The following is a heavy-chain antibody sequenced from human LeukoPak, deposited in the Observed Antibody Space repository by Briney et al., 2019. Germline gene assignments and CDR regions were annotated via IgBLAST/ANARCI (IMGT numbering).Heavy chain of an antibody. CDR1: GFAFRSHA. J-gene: IGHJ4*02. CDR2: ISYDGSNK. V-gene: IGHV3-30*12. Sequence: GGSLRLSCTASGFAFRSHAMHWVRQAPGKGLEWVAVISYDGSNKYYADSVKGRFTISRDNSKKTLYLQMNSLRAEDTAVYYCARGGSGSYSCWGQGTLVTVSS. D-gene: IGHD1-26*01. CDR3: ARGGSGSYSC.